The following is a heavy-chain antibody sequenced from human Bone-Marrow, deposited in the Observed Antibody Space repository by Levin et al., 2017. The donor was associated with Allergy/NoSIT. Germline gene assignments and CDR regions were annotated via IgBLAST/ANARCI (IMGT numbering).Heavy chain of an antibody. J-gene: IGHJ4*02. CDR1: GFTFSGYS. D-gene: IGHD2-15*01. CDR2: ISNRSDAM. V-gene: IGHV3-48*02. Sequence: LSLTCAASGFTFSGYSMNWVRQAPGKGLEWVSYISNRSDAMYYADSVKGRFTISRDNAKKSLYLQMNSLRDEDTAVYYCARGYCSGGSCHQEGYWGQGTLVTVSS. CDR3: ARGYCSGGSCHQEGY.